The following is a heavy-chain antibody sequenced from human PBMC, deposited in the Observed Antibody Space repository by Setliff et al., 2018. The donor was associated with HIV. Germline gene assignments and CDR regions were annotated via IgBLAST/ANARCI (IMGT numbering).Heavy chain of an antibody. J-gene: IGHJ3*02. V-gene: IGHV4-38-2*02. CDR2: IYRSGNT. Sequence: ASETLSLTCTVSNYSITSGYYWGWIRQSPGKGLEWIASIYRSGNTYYNPSLKSRVTISVDTSKNQFSLRLTSMTAADTAVYYCARAVAGSPYYERPFDIWGQGTMVTVSS. CDR3: ARAVAGSPYYERPFDI. CDR1: NYSITSGYY. D-gene: IGHD6-19*01.